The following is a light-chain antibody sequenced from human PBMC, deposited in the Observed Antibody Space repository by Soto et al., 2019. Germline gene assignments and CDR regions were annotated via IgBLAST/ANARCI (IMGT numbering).Light chain of an antibody. CDR2: AAS. V-gene: IGKV3-20*01. CDR3: QQYGASPLT. Sequence: EIVLTQSPGTLSLSPGERATLSCRASQSVNSNSLAWYRQKPGQAPRLLFYAASSRVSGIRDRYSGSGSGTDFTLTISRLEPEDSAVFYCQQYGASPLTFGQGTRVEIK. J-gene: IGKJ1*01. CDR1: QSVNSNS.